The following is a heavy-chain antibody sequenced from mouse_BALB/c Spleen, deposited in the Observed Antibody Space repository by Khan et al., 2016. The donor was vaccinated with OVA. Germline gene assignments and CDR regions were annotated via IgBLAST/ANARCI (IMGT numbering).Heavy chain of an antibody. V-gene: IGHV1-77*01. CDR2: ISPGSGDT. CDR3: ARRNYFGYTFAY. Sequence: QVQLKEPGTELARPGASVNLSCKASGYTFTDFYINWVKQRSGQGLEWIGEISPGSGDTYYNEKFKGKATLTADKSSSTAYMQLSSLTSEASAVYFCARRNYFGYTFAYWGQGTLVTVSA. J-gene: IGHJ3*01. CDR1: GYTFTDFY. D-gene: IGHD1-2*01.